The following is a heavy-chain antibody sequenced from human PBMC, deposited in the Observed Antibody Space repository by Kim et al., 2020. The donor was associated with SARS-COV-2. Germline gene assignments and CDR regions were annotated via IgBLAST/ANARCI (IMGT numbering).Heavy chain of an antibody. CDR2: MKHDGSEK. CDR3: TRALSGSGRGFDP. V-gene: IGHV3-7*05. CDR1: GFNFNVYW. D-gene: IGHD3-10*01. J-gene: IGHJ5*02. Sequence: GGSLRLSCAACGFNFNVYWMTWIRQTPGKGLEWVAGMKHDGSEKLYHDSVKGRFTISRDNAKTSLYLQMDSLRAEDTAVYYCTRALSGSGRGFDPWGQGTLVTVSS.